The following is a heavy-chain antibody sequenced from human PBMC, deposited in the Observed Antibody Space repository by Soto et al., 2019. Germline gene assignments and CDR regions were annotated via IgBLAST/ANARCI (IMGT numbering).Heavy chain of an antibody. Sequence: PSETLSLTCAVSGGSISSGGYSWSWIRQPPGKGLEWIGYIYHSGSTYYNPSLKSQVTISVDRSKNQFSPKLSSVTAADTAVYYCASREHSPARFYFDYWGQGTVVTVYS. V-gene: IGHV4-30-2*01. CDR2: IYHSGST. CDR3: ASREHSPARFYFDY. J-gene: IGHJ4*02. D-gene: IGHD3-3*01. CDR1: GGSISSGGYS.